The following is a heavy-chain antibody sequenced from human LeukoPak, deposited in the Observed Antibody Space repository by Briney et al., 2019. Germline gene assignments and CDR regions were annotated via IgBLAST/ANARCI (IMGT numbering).Heavy chain of an antibody. CDR2: ISSNGGST. D-gene: IGHD2-2*01. Sequence: PGGSLRLSWAASGFTFSSYAMHWVRQAPGKGLEYVSAISSNGGSTYYANSVKGRFTISRDNSKNTLYLQMGSLRAEDMAVYYCARGSALVYQLLYDYWGQGTLVTVSS. CDR3: ARGSALVYQLLYDY. CDR1: GFTFSSYA. J-gene: IGHJ4*02. V-gene: IGHV3-64*01.